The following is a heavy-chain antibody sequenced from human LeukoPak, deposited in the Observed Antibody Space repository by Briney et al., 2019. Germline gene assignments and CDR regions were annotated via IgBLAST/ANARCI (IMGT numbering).Heavy chain of an antibody. V-gene: IGHV3-66*04. D-gene: IGHD2-2*01. CDR3: ARHRGYCSSTSCYPYYFDY. J-gene: IGHJ4*02. Sequence: GGSLRLSCAASGFTVSSTYMSWVRQAPGKGLEWVSVIYSGGSTYYADSVKGRFTISRDNSKNTLYLQMNSLRAEDTAVYYCARHRGYCSSTSCYPYYFDYWGQGTLVTVSS. CDR1: GFTVSSTY. CDR2: IYSGGST.